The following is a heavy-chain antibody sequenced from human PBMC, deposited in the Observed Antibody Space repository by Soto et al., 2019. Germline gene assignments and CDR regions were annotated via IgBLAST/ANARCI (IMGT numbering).Heavy chain of an antibody. CDR3: ARDRGYDFWSGYPTYWFDP. D-gene: IGHD3-3*01. Sequence: GASVKVSCKASGYTFTSYYMHWVRQAPGQGLEWMGIINPSGGSTSYAQKFQGRVTMTRDTSTSTVYMELSSLRSEDTAVYYCARDRGYDFWSGYPTYWFDPWGQGTLVTVSS. CDR2: INPSGGST. V-gene: IGHV1-46*01. CDR1: GYTFTSYY. J-gene: IGHJ5*02.